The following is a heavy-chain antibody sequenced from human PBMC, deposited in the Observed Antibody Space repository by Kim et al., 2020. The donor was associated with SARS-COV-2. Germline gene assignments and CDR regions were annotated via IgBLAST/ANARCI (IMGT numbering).Heavy chain of an antibody. CDR2: INPSSGVT. Sequence: ASVKVSCKTSGYTFTTRYLHWVRQAPGQGLEWMGRINPSSGVTNYVQKFQGRVTMTRDTSINTAYMELSRLRSDDTVVYYCSRGNTETIDYWGQGTLVTVSS. CDR3: SRGNTETIDY. J-gene: IGHJ4*02. V-gene: IGHV1-2*05. CDR1: GYTFTTRY.